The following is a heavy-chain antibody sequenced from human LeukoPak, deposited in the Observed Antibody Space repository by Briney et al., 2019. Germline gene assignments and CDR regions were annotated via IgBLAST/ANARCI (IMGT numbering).Heavy chain of an antibody. CDR2: IKEDGSEK. CDR3: ARGWNNGRHFDI. CDR1: GFTLSSYA. Sequence: GGSLRLSCAASGFTLSSYAMSWVRQAPGKGLEWVANIKEDGSEKYYVDSVKGRFTISRDNAENSLYLQMNSLRAEDTAVYYCARGWNNGRHFDIWGQGTMVTVSS. V-gene: IGHV3-7*01. J-gene: IGHJ3*02. D-gene: IGHD1-26*01.